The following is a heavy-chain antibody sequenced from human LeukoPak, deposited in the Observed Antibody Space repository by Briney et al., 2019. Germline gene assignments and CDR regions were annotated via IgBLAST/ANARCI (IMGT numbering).Heavy chain of an antibody. CDR3: ARSPHILTGENFDY. J-gene: IGHJ4*02. D-gene: IGHD3-9*01. CDR1: GYTFTGYY. V-gene: IGHV1-2*02. CDR2: INPNSGGT. Sequence: ASVEVSCKASGYTFTGYYMHWVRQAPGQGLEWMGWINPNSGGTNYAQKFQGRDTMTRDTSITTAYMEMSRLRSDDTALYYCARSPHILTGENFDYWGQGTLVTVSS.